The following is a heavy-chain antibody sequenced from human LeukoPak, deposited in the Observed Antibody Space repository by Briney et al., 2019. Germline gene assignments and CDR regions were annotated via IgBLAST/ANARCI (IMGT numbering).Heavy chain of an antibody. CDR2: ISYDGSNK. CDR1: GFTFSSYY. Sequence: PGGSLRLSCAASGFTFSSYYMHWLRQAPGKALEGWADISYDGSNKYYADYVKGRFSISRDNSKNTLYMQMNSLRAEDTAVYYCAKRAGYSSGWYASEIKYNWFDPWGEGTLVTVSS. D-gene: IGHD6-19*01. V-gene: IGHV3-30*18. J-gene: IGHJ5*02. CDR3: AKRAGYSSGWYASEIKYNWFDP.